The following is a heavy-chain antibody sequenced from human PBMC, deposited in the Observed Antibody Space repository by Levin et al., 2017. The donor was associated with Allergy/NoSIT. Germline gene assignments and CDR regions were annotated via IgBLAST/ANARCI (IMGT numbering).Heavy chain of an antibody. D-gene: IGHD1-20*01. CDR3: TRGLYNLGDY. J-gene: IGHJ4*02. CDR2: IKKDGSER. Sequence: GESLKISCAASGFTFSSYWMTWVRQAPGKGLEWVANIKKDGSERYYVDSVKGRFTISRDNAKNSLYLQMNSLRAEATAVYYCTRGLYNLGDYWGQGTLVAVSS. V-gene: IGHV3-7*01. CDR1: GFTFSSYW.